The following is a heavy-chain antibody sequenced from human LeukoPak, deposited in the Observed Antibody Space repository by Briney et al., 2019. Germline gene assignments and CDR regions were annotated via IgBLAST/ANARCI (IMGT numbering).Heavy chain of an antibody. CDR3: ARVYEGMIDY. CDR1: GFTVSSNY. Sequence: GGSLRLSCAASGFTVSSNYMSWVRQAPGKGLEWVSVIYSGGSTYYADSVKGRFTISRNNSKNTLYLQMNSLRAEDTAVYYCARVYEGMIDYWGQGTLVTVSS. CDR2: IYSGGST. J-gene: IGHJ4*02. V-gene: IGHV3-53*01. D-gene: IGHD3-16*01.